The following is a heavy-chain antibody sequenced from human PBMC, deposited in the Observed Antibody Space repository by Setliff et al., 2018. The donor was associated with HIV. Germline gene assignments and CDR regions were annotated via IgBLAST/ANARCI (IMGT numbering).Heavy chain of an antibody. V-gene: IGHV3-48*01. CDR3: ARAYISGWRYFDY. D-gene: IGHD6-19*01. CDR2: INRRSEK. Sequence: GSLRLSCAASGFSFGDYTFNWVRQAPGKGLEWLSYINRRSEKYYADSVKGRFTISRDNGKSSVYLQINSLRAEDTAVYYCARAYISGWRYFDYWGQGTLVTVSS. J-gene: IGHJ4*02. CDR1: GFSFGDYT.